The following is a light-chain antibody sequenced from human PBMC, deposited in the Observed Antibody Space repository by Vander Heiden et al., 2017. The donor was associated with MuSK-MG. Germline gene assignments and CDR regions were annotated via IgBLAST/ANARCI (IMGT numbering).Light chain of an antibody. CDR1: QSISSY. J-gene: IGKJ1*01. CDR3: QQRDNTPWT. V-gene: IGKV1-39*01. CDR2: AAS. Sequence: DIQMTQSPSSLSASVGDRVTITCRASQSISSYLNWYQQKPGKAPKLLIYAASSLQSGVPSRFSGSGSGTDFTLTISRLQPEDFATYYCQQRDNTPWTFGQGTKVEIK.